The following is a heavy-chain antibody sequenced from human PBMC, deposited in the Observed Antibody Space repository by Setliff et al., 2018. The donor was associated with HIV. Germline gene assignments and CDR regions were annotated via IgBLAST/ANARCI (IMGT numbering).Heavy chain of an antibody. Sequence: PSETLSLTCTVSGGSISSYYWSWIRQPPGKGLEWIGYIYYSGSTNYNPSLKSRVTISVDTSKNQFSLKLSSVTAADTAVYYCASLLRYCSGGSCYSGWFDPWGQGTLVTVSS. J-gene: IGHJ5*02. CDR1: GGSISSYY. D-gene: IGHD2-15*01. CDR2: IYYSGST. V-gene: IGHV4-59*01. CDR3: ASLLRYCSGGSCYSGWFDP.